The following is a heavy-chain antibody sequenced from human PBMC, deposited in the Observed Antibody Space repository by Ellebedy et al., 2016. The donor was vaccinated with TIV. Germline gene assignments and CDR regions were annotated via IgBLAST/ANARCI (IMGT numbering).Heavy chain of an antibody. V-gene: IGHV3-74*01. D-gene: IGHD2/OR15-2a*01. J-gene: IGHJ3*02. CDR2: LNSDGSTI. CDR3: AREVLASSKGGPFDI. Sequence: GGSLRLSCAASGFTLTNYWMHWVRQAPGKGLVWVSSLNSDGSTIRYADSVQGRFTISRDNAKSMLYLQMNSLRAEDTAVYYCAREVLASSKGGPFDIWGQGTMVTVS. CDR1: GFTLTNYW.